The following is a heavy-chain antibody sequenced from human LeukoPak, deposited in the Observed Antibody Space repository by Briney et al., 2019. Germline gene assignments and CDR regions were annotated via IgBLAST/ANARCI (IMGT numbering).Heavy chain of an antibody. CDR2: INTANGDT. CDR1: GYTFTSYA. J-gene: IGHJ4*02. Sequence: GASVKVSCKASGYTFTSYAMHWVRQAPGQGLEWMAWINTANGDTKYSQELQDRITITRDTSANTAYMELTGLKSDDTAVYYCAREAGSGYYPYFDNWGQGTLVTVSS. V-gene: IGHV1-3*04. CDR3: AREAGSGYYPYFDN. D-gene: IGHD3-22*01.